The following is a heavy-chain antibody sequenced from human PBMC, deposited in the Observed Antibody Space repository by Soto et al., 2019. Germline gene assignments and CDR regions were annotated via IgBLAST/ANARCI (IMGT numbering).Heavy chain of an antibody. J-gene: IGHJ4*02. CDR1: GFTFGSYA. V-gene: IGHV3-23*01. Sequence: GGSLRLSCAASGFTFGSYAMSWVRQAPGKGLEWVSAISGSGGSTYYADSVKGRFTISRDNSKNTLYMQMNSLRAEDTAVYHCAKVPRVAAAGTLDYWGQGTLVTVSS. CDR2: ISGSGGST. D-gene: IGHD6-13*01. CDR3: AKVPRVAAAGTLDY.